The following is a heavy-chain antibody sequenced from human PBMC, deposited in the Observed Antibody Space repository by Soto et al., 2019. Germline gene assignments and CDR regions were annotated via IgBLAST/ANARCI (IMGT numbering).Heavy chain of an antibody. CDR3: AKDYPGYQLLGAHAFDI. D-gene: IGHD2-2*01. CDR1: GFTFSSYA. V-gene: IGHV3-23*01. CDR2: ISGSGGST. Sequence: PGGSLRLSCAVSGFTFSSYAMSWVRRAPGKGLEWVSAISGSGGSTYYADSVKGRFTISRDNSKNTLYLQMNSLRAEDTAVYYCAKDYPGYQLLGAHAFDIWGQGTMVTVSS. J-gene: IGHJ3*02.